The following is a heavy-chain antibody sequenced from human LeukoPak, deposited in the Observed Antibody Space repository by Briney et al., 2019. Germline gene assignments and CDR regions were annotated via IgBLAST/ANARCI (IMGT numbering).Heavy chain of an antibody. CDR1: GGSISSSSYY. Sequence: SETLSLTCTVSGGSISSSSYYWGWIRQPPGKGLEWIGSIYYSGSTYYNPSLKGRVTISVDTSKNQFSLKLSSVTAADTAVYYCASLYYDFWSGYNWFDPWGQGTLVTVSS. CDR3: ASLYYDFWSGYNWFDP. D-gene: IGHD3-3*01. J-gene: IGHJ5*02. CDR2: IYYSGST. V-gene: IGHV4-39*07.